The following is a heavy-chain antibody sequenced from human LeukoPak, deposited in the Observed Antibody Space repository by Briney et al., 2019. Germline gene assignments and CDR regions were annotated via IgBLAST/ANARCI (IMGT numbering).Heavy chain of an antibody. Sequence: ASVKVSCKVSGYTLTELSMHWVRQAPGKGLEWMGGFDPEDGETIYAQKLQGRVTMTTDTSTSTAYMELRSLRSDDTAVYYCARGMLVPAAANFDYWGQGTLVTVSS. CDR2: FDPEDGET. D-gene: IGHD2-2*01. CDR3: ARGMLVPAAANFDY. J-gene: IGHJ4*02. V-gene: IGHV1-24*01. CDR1: GYTLTELS.